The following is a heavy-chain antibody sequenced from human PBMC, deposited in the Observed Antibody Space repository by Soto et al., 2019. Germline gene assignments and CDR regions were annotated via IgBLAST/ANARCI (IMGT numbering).Heavy chain of an antibody. D-gene: IGHD3-10*01. CDR3: ALHFYYGSGTYYAVDY. J-gene: IGHJ4*02. V-gene: IGHV3-23*01. CDR2: ISASGGST. Sequence: EVQLLESGGGSVQPGGSLRLSCAVSGFTFSNYGMNWVRQAPGQGLEWVSGISASGGSTYYADSVRGRFSISRDSSKSTLYMKMNSLRADDTAVYYWALHFYYGSGTYYAVDYWGQGTLVTVS. CDR1: GFTFSNYG.